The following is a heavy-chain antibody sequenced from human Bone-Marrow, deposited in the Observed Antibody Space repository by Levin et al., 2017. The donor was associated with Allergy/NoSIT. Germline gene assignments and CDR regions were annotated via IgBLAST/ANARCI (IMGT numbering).Heavy chain of an antibody. Sequence: SQTLSLPCSVSGGSLRSGGSYWTWIRQHPGRALEWMGSIYYTGSIYLNPSLTSRLIMSKDTSKNQFSLRLNSVTAADTAVYYCARGSDPFKVGYWGQGTLVTVSS. CDR3: ARGSDPFKVGY. CDR1: GGSLRSGGSY. V-gene: IGHV4-31*03. CDR2: IYYTGSI. J-gene: IGHJ4*02.